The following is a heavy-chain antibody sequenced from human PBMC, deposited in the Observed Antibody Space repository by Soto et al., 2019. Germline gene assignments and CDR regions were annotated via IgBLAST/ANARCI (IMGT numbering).Heavy chain of an antibody. CDR3: ARDLHPGSSWYVDWFDP. CDR2: ISAYNCNK. V-gene: IGHV1-18*01. CDR1: GCSLAEHG. J-gene: IGHJ5*02. Sequence: GAAGKVCWEAWGCSLAEHGIGWGWQAPGRGIEGMGWISAYNCNKNYAPKLQGRGTMTTDTSTSTAYMELRSLRSDDTAVYYCARDLHPGSSWYVDWFDPWGQGTLVTVSS. D-gene: IGHD6-13*01.